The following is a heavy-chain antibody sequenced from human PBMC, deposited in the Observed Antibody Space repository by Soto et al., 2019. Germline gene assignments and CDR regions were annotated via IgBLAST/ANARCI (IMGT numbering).Heavy chain of an antibody. CDR2: ISAHNGNT. Sequence: QVHLVQSGAEVKKPGASVKVSCQGSGYAFTTYGITWVRQAPGQGLEWMGWISAHNGNTNYAQKLQGRVTVTRETSTSTAYMELRSLRYDDTAVYYCARGRYGYYWGQGALVTVSS. CDR3: ARGRYGYY. CDR1: GYAFTTYG. V-gene: IGHV1-18*01. D-gene: IGHD1-1*01. J-gene: IGHJ4*02.